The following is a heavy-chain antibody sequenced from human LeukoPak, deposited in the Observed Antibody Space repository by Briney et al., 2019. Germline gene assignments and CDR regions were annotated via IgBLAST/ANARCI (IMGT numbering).Heavy chain of an antibody. V-gene: IGHV3-48*03. CDR1: GFTFSSYE. Sequence: GGSLRLSCAASGFTFSSYEMNWVRQAPGKGLEWVSYISSSGSTIYYADSVKGRFTISRDNFKDTVYLQMNNLRVEDTATYFCAKDFRNCPGDDCYGWFDCWGQGTLVTVSS. CDR3: AKDFRNCPGDDCYGWFDC. J-gene: IGHJ5*01. CDR2: ISSSGSTI. D-gene: IGHD2-21*02.